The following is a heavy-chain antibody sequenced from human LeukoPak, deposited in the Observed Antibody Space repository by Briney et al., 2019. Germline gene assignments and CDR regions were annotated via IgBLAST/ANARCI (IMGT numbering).Heavy chain of an antibody. Sequence: ASVKVSCKASGYTFTSYYMHWVRQAPGQGLEWMGIINPSGGSTSYAQKFQGRVTMTRDMSTSTVYMELSSLRSEDTAVYYCARVPVYSYGYPGWDYFDYWGQGTLVTVSS. V-gene: IGHV1-46*01. J-gene: IGHJ4*02. CDR2: INPSGGST. CDR1: GYTFTSYY. CDR3: ARVPVYSYGYPGWDYFDY. D-gene: IGHD5-18*01.